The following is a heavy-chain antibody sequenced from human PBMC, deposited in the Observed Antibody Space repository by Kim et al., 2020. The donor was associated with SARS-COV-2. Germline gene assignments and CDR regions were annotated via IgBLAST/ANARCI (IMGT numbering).Heavy chain of an antibody. V-gene: IGHV1-3*01. J-gene: IGHJ4*02. D-gene: IGHD1-26*01. CDR1: GYTFTSYA. Sequence: ASVKVSCKASGYTFTSYAMHWVRQAPGQRLEWMGWINAGNGNTKYSQKFQGRVTITRDTSASTAYMELSSLRSEDTAVYYCARGPRWGGSYYADYWGQGNLVTVSS. CDR3: ARGPRWGGSYYADY. CDR2: INAGNGNT.